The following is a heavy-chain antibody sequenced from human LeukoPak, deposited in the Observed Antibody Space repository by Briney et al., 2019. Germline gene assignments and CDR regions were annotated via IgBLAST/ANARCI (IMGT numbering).Heavy chain of an antibody. CDR2: ISYDGSNK. V-gene: IGHV3-30*01. J-gene: IGHJ3*02. Sequence: GRSLRLSCAASGFTFSSYAMHWVRQAPGKGLEWVAVISYDGSNKYYADSVKGRFTISRDNSKNTLYLQMNSLRAEDTAVHYCASYDSTGYDAFDIWGQGTMVTVSS. CDR3: ASYDSTGYDAFDI. CDR1: GFTFSSYA. D-gene: IGHD3-22*01.